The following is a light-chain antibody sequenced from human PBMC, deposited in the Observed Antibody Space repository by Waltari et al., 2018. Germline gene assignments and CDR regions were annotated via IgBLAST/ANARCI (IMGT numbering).Light chain of an antibody. V-gene: IGKV3-20*01. Sequence: EIVLTQSPGTLSLSPGERATLSCRASQSVRSTYLAWYQQKFGQAPRLLIYAASNRATGIPDRFSGGGSGTDFTLTISRLGTEDFAVYYCQHYGSSPPITFGQGTRLEIK. CDR3: QHYGSSPPIT. J-gene: IGKJ5*01. CDR1: QSVRSTY. CDR2: AAS.